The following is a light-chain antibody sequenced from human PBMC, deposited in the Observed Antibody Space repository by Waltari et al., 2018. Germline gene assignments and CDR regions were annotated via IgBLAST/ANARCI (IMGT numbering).Light chain of an antibody. J-gene: IGLJ1*01. Sequence: QSALTQPASVSGSPGQSIPISCTGTSSDVGGSNYVSWYQQHPGKAPKLMIYDVSNRPSGVSNRFSGSKSGNTASLTISGLQAEDGADYYCSSYTSSSRVFGTGTKVTVL. CDR2: DVS. CDR1: SSDVGGSNY. V-gene: IGLV2-14*01. CDR3: SSYTSSSRV.